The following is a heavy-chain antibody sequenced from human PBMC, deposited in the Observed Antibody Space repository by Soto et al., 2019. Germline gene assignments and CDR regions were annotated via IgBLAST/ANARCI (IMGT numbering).Heavy chain of an antibody. CDR1: GFTFSDHF. CDR2: TRKKANNYST. D-gene: IGHD1-26*01. Sequence: GGSLKLSCAASGFTFSDHFMDWVRQAPGKGLEWVGRTRKKANNYSTEYAASVKGRFTISRDDSKNSLYLQMNSLETEDTAVYYCVRASGDYSFDFWGQGTLVTVSS. J-gene: IGHJ4*02. V-gene: IGHV3-72*01. CDR3: VRASGDYSFDF.